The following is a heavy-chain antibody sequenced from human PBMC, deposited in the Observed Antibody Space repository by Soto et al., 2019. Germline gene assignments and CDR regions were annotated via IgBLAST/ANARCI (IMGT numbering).Heavy chain of an antibody. CDR1: GFTFSSYA. CDR3: AKDLSIAVAGTGYFQH. Sequence: GGSLRLSCAASGFTFSSYAMSWVRQAPGKGLEWVSAISGSGGSTYYADSVKGRFTISRDNSKNTLYLQMDSLRAEDTAVYYCAKDLSIAVAGTGYFQHWGQGTLVTVSS. D-gene: IGHD6-19*01. CDR2: ISGSGGST. J-gene: IGHJ1*01. V-gene: IGHV3-23*01.